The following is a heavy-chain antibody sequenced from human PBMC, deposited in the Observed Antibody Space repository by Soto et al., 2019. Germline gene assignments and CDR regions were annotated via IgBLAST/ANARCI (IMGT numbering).Heavy chain of an antibody. CDR3: AKDRGSGYTLDY. J-gene: IGHJ4*01. CDR2: ISGSGATT. Sequence: QPGGSLRLSCAPSGFTFSSYAMSWVRQAPGKGLEWVSAISGSGATTYYADSVKGRFTISRDNSKNTLYPQMNSLRAEDTAVYYCAKDRGSGYTLDYWGHGTLVTVSS. D-gene: IGHD5-12*01. V-gene: IGHV3-23*01. CDR1: GFTFSSYA.